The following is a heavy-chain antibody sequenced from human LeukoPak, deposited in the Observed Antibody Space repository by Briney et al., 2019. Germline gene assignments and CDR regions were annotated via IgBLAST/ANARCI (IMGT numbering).Heavy chain of an antibody. CDR2: INGDGITT. Sequence: GGSLRLSCAASGFTFSSYWMHWVRQAPGKGLVWVSRINGDGITTTYADSVKGRFTISRDNAKSTLYLQMNSLRAEDTAVYYCARDGFGGSYSFWGQGTLVTVSS. V-gene: IGHV3-74*03. CDR1: GFTFSSYW. D-gene: IGHD1-26*01. J-gene: IGHJ4*02. CDR3: ARDGFGGSYSF.